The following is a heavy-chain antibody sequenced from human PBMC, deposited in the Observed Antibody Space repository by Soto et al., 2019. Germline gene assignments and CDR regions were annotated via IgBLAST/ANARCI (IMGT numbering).Heavy chain of an antibody. CDR2: INHSGST. J-gene: IGHJ4*02. CDR3: ARYRREAVAGYTLDN. Sequence: PSETLSLTCAVYGGSFGGYYWSCIRQSPGKGLEWIGEINHSGSTDYNPSLKSRVTISVATSKNQFSLKVNSMTAADTAVYYCARYRREAVAGYTLDNWAQGILVTVPQ. V-gene: IGHV4-34*01. CDR1: GGSFGGYY. D-gene: IGHD6-13*01.